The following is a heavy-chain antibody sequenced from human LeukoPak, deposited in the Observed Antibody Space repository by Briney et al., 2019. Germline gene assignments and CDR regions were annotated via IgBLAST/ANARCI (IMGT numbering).Heavy chain of an antibody. J-gene: IGHJ4*02. D-gene: IGHD1-26*01. Sequence: GGSLRLSCATSGFTFSSYSMNWVRQAPGKGLEWVSSISSSSSYIYYADSVKGRFTISRDNAKNSLYLQMNSLRAEDTAVYYCARALGWELLRYYFDYWGQGTLVTVSS. CDR2: ISSSSSYI. V-gene: IGHV3-21*01. CDR3: ARALGWELLRYYFDY. CDR1: GFTFSSYS.